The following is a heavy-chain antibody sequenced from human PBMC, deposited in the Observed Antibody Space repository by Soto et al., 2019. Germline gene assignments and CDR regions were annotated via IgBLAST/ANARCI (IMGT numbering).Heavy chain of an antibody. D-gene: IGHD6-19*01. CDR1: GYTFSSYY. CDR3: ARGRTVAVAPWQYYYYMDV. V-gene: IGHV1-46*01. Sequence: ASVKVSCKASGYTFSSYYIHWVRQAPGQGLEWIGIINPNGGSTNYAQKFKGRLTVSRDTSISTAYMELSRLRSDDTAVYYCARGRTVAVAPWQYYYYMDVWGKGTTVTVSS. J-gene: IGHJ6*03. CDR2: INPNGGST.